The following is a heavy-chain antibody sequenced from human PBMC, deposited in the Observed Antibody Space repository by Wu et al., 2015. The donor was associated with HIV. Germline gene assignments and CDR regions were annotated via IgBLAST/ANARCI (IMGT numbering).Heavy chain of an antibody. CDR3: ARSFSGSSSWYRRPLNPFDI. Sequence: QVQLVQSGAEVKKPGSSVKVSCKASGGTFSNYAISWVRQAPGQGLEWMGGIISIFGTANYAQKFQGRVTITADESTSTSYRELSSLRSEDTAVYYCARSFSGSSSWYRRPLNPFDIWGQGTLVTVSS. V-gene: IGHV1-69*12. CDR1: GGTFSNYA. D-gene: IGHD6-13*01. J-gene: IGHJ3*02. CDR2: IISIFGTA.